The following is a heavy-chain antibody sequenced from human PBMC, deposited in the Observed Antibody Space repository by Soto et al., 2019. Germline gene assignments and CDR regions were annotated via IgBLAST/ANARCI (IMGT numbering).Heavy chain of an antibody. CDR3: ARDPPYYDFWSGFGGYYYGMDV. D-gene: IGHD3-3*01. V-gene: IGHV4-4*02. Sequence: ASETLSLTCAVSGGSISSSNWWSWVRQPPGKGLEWIGEIYHSGSTNYNPSLKSRVTISVDKSKNQFSLKLSSVTAADTAVYYCARDPPYYDFWSGFGGYYYGMDVWGQGTTVTAP. CDR1: GGSISSSNW. CDR2: IYHSGST. J-gene: IGHJ6*02.